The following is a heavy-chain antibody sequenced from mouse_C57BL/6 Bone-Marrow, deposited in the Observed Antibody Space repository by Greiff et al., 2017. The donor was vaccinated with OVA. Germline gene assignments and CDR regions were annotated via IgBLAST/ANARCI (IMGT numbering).Heavy chain of an antibody. V-gene: IGHV1-7*01. CDR3: VSGYYGCWFAY. Sequence: VKLQQSGAELAKPGASVKLSCKASGYTFTSYWMHWVKQRPGQGLEWIGYINTSSGYTKYNQTFKDKATLTADKSSSTAYMQLSSLTYEDSAVYYCVSGYYGCWFAYWGQGTLVTVSA. CDR1: GYTFTSYW. CDR2: INTSSGYT. J-gene: IGHJ3*01. D-gene: IGHD1-1*01.